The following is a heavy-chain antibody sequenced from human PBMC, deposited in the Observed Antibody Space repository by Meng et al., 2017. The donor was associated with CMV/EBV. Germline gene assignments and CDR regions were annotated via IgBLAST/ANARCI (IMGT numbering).Heavy chain of an antibody. CDR1: GGSISSSSYY. D-gene: IGHD1-26*01. CDR3: AGGEVLGLIFDY. CDR2: IYYSGST. Sequence: GSLRLSCTVSGGSISSSSYYWGWLRQPPGKGLEWIGSIYYSGSTYYNPSLKSRVTISVDTSKNQFSLKLSSVTAADTAVYYCAGGEVLGLIFDYWGQGTLVTVSS. V-gene: IGHV4-39*07. J-gene: IGHJ4*02.